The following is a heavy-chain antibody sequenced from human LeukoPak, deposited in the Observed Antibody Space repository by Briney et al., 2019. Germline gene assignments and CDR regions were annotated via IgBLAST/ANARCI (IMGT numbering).Heavy chain of an antibody. Sequence: GESLKISCKGSGYSFTSYWIGWVRQMPGKGLEWMGFIYPGDSDTRYSPSFQGQVTISADKHISPPYLQWSSLKASDTDIYYCASPRDDFWSGYYWADAFDIWGQGTMVTVSS. D-gene: IGHD3-3*01. V-gene: IGHV5-51*04. J-gene: IGHJ3*02. CDR3: ASPRDDFWSGYYWADAFDI. CDR1: GYSFTSYW. CDR2: IYPGDSDT.